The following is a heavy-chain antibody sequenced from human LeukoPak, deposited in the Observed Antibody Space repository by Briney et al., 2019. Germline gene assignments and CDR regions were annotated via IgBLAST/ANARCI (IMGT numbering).Heavy chain of an antibody. CDR2: IYSGGST. CDR1: GFTVSSNY. V-gene: IGHV3-53*01. CDR3: ARAYRLGAFDI. J-gene: IGHJ3*02. Sequence: GGSLRLSCAASGFTVSSNYMSWVRQAPGKGLEWVSVIYSGGSTYYADSVKGRFTISRDNSKNTLYLQMNSLRAEDTAVYYCARAYRLGAFDIWGQGTMVTVSS. D-gene: IGHD3-16*01.